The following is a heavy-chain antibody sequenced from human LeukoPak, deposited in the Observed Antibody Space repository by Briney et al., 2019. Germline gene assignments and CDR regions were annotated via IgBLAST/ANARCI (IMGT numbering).Heavy chain of an antibody. V-gene: IGHV3-23*01. CDR2: LSGSGGST. CDR3: AKGRCSTSSCSLGYFDY. J-gene: IGHJ4*02. CDR1: GFTFSSYA. Sequence: PGGSLRLSCEASGFTFSSYAMSWVRQAPGKGLEWLSGLSGSGGSTYYADSVKGRFTISRDNSKNTLYLQMNSLRAEDTALYYCAKGRCSTSSCSLGYFDYWGQGNLVTVSS. D-gene: IGHD2-2*01.